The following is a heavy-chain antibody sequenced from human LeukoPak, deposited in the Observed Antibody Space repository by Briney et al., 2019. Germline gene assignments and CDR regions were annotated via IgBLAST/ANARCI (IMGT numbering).Heavy chain of an antibody. V-gene: IGHV4-61*02. D-gene: IGHD6-19*01. CDR3: ARDNGSGWYSVPNWFDP. J-gene: IGHJ5*02. CDR2: IYTSGST. CDR1: GGSISSGSYY. Sequence: PSETLSLTCTVSGGSISSGSYYWSWIRQPAGKGLEWIGRIYTSGSTNYNPSLKSRVTISVDTSKNQFSLKLGSVTAADTAVYYCARDNGSGWYSVPNWFDPWGQGTLATVSS.